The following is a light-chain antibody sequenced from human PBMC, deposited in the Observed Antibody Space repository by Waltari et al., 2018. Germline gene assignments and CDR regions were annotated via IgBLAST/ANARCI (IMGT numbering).Light chain of an antibody. CDR1: GSNIGAGYD. CDR3: QSYDTSLSVV. CDR2: GIS. J-gene: IGLJ2*01. V-gene: IGLV1-40*01. Sequence: QSVLTQPPSVSGAPGQRVPISCTGSGSNIGAGYDVHWYQQLPGKAPKLLIYGISTLPSGVPDRFFGSQSGTSASLAITGLQAEDEAEYYCQSYDTSLSVVFGGGTKLTVL.